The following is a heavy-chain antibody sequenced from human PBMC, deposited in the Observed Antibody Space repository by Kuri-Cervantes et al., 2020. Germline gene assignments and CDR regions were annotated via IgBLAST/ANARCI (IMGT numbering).Heavy chain of an antibody. V-gene: IGHV4-30-4*01. J-gene: IGHJ6*02. Sequence: SETLSLTCTVSGDSISSGDYYWSWIRQPPGKGLEWIGYIHHSGSTYYNPSIRSRVTISVDTSKNQFSLRLTSVTAADTAVYYCARARALYEPYYHYGMDVWGQGTTVTVSS. CDR2: IHHSGST. D-gene: IGHD3-16*01. CDR3: ARARALYEPYYHYGMDV. CDR1: GDSISSGDYY.